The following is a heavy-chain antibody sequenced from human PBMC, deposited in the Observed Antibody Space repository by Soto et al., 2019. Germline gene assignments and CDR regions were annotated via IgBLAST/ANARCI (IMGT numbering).Heavy chain of an antibody. D-gene: IGHD4-4*01. Sequence: EVQLLESGGGLVQPGGSLRLSCAASVFTFNAYAMTLVRQAPGKGLEWVSAIGGSGGNRYYAASVKGRFTISRDNSKDTVDLQMNRLRVEDTAVYYCARVASDYINSVDHWGQGILVTVSS. CDR2: IGGSGGNR. V-gene: IGHV3-23*01. J-gene: IGHJ4*02. CDR1: VFTFNAYA. CDR3: ARVASDYINSVDH.